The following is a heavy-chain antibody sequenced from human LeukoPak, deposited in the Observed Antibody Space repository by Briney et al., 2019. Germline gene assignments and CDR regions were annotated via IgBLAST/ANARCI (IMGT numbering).Heavy chain of an antibody. D-gene: IGHD6-13*01. V-gene: IGHV3-30*02. CDR2: IRNDGTIK. Sequence: SGGSLRLSCAASGFTVSSNYMSWVRQAPGKGLEWVAFIRNDGTIKYYADSVKGRFTISRDNSKNTLYLQMNSLRAEDTAVYYCAKTGSSSWGYFDYWGQGTLVTVSS. CDR1: GFTVSSNY. J-gene: IGHJ4*02. CDR3: AKTGSSSWGYFDY.